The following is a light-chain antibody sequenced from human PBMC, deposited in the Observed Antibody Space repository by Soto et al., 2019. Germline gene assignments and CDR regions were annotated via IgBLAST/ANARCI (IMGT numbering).Light chain of an antibody. CDR1: QSISSY. Sequence: DIQMTQSPSSLSASVGDRVTITCRASQSISSYLNWYQQKPGKAPKLLIYAASSLQSGVPSRFSGRGSGTDFTLTISSLQPEDFATYSCQQSSSTLTFGQGPKVDLK. J-gene: IGKJ1*01. CDR2: AAS. V-gene: IGKV1-39*01. CDR3: QQSSSTLT.